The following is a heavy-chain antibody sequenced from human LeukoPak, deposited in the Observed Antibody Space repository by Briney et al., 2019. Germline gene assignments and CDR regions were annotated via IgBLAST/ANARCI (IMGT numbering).Heavy chain of an antibody. CDR1: GGTFSSYA. CDR2: IIPIFGTA. V-gene: IGHV1-69*13. CDR3: ATVRSAPGAFDI. D-gene: IGHD3-10*01. J-gene: IGHJ3*02. Sequence: ASVKVSCKASGGTFSSYAISWVRQAPGQGLEWMGGIIPIFGTANYAQKFQGRVTITADESTSTAYMELSSLRSEDTAVYYCATVRSAPGAFDIWGQGTMVTVSS.